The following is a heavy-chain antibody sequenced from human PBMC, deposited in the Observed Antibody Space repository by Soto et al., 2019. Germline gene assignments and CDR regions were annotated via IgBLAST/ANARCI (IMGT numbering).Heavy chain of an antibody. CDR2: TYYRSRWYS. CDR1: GDTVSSNSVA. CDR3: ARSEEDSDYYYYGMDV. J-gene: IGHJ6*02. Sequence: QVQLQQSGPGLVKPSQTLSLTCVGSGDTVSSNSVAWNWVRQSPSRGLEWLGRTYYRSRWYSDYAVSVRSRIDINADTSKNQVSLQLNSVTPVDSAVYYCARSEEDSDYYYYGMDVWGQGTTVTVSS. D-gene: IGHD2-15*01. V-gene: IGHV6-1*01.